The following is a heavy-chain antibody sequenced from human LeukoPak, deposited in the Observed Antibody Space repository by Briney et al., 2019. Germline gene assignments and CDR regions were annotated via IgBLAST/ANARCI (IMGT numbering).Heavy chain of an antibody. V-gene: IGHV1-69*06. J-gene: IGHJ4*02. CDR1: GGTFSSYA. CDR2: IIPIFGTA. CDR3: TTPSGSYPGSDY. Sequence: GASVKVSCKASGGTFSSYAISWVRQAPGQGLEWMGGIIPIFGTANYAQKFQGRVTITADKSTSTAYMELSSLRSEDTAVYYCTTPSGSYPGSDYWGQGTLVTVSS. D-gene: IGHD1-26*01.